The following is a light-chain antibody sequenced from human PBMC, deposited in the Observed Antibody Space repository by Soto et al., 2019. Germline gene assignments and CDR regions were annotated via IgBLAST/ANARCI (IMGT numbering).Light chain of an antibody. CDR1: SSDVGGYDY. Sequence: QSALTQPASVSVYPGQSITISCTGTSSDVGGYDYVSWYQQHPGKAPKLMIYDVSNRPSGVSNRFSGSKSGNTASLTISGLQAEDEADYYCSSSTSSITLVFGGGTNVTVL. J-gene: IGLJ2*01. CDR3: SSSTSSITLV. V-gene: IGLV2-14*03. CDR2: DVS.